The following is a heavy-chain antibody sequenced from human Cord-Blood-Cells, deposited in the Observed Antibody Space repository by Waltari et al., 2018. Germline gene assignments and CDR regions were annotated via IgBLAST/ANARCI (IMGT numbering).Heavy chain of an antibody. D-gene: IGHD7-27*01. V-gene: IGHV1-3*01. Sequence: QVQLVQSGAEVKKPGASVKVSCKASGYTFTSYAMHWVRQAPGQRLEWMGWINGGNGNTKYSQKFQGRGTITRDTSASTAYMELSSLRSEDTAVYYCARDRTGEVDGAFDIWGQGTMVTVSS. CDR3: ARDRTGEVDGAFDI. CDR2: INGGNGNT. CDR1: GYTFTSYA. J-gene: IGHJ3*02.